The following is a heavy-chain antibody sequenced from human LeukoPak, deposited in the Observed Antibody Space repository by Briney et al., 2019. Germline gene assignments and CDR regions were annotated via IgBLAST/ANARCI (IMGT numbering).Heavy chain of an antibody. J-gene: IGHJ4*02. D-gene: IGHD3-16*02. CDR1: GFTFSNAW. CDR2: IKSKTDGGTT. CDR3: TTDRNVWGSYRPVDY. Sequence: GGSLRLSCAASGFTFSNAWMSWVRQAPGKGLESVGRIKSKTDGGTTDYAAPVKGRFTISRDDSKNTLYLQMNSLKTEDTAVYYCTTDRNVWGSYRPVDYWGQGTLVTVSS. V-gene: IGHV3-15*01.